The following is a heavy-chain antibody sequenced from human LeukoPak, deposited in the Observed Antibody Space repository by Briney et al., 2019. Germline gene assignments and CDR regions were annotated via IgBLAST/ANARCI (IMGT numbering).Heavy chain of an antibody. J-gene: IGHJ4*02. V-gene: IGHV4-61*02. D-gene: IGHD5-12*01. CDR1: GDSISSGSYY. CDR3: ARYEWLRSFFDY. Sequence: SETLSLTCTVSGDSISSGSYYWSWIRQPAGKGLEWIGRIYTSGSTNSNPSLKSRVTISVDTSKNQFSLRLSSVTAADTAVYYCARYEWLRSFFDYWGQGTLVTVSS. CDR2: IYTSGST.